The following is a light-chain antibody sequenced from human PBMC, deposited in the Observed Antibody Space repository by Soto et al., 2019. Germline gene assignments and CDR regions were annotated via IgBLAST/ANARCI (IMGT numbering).Light chain of an antibody. CDR2: KGS. CDR1: QSLNSW. J-gene: IGKJ1*01. V-gene: IGKV1-5*03. Sequence: DIQMTQSPSTLSASVGDRVTITCRASQSLNSWLAWYQHKPGKAPKLLIHKGSKLASGVPSRFSGSDSGAEFTLTISSLQPDDFATYYCQHYIGYSGMFGQGTKVDIK. CDR3: QHYIGYSGM.